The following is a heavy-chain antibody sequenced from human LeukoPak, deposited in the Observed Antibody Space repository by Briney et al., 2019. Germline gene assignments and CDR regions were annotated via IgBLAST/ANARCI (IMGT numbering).Heavy chain of an antibody. CDR2: IYYSGTT. D-gene: IGHD3-9*01. CDR3: ARGSFHWLLD. V-gene: IGHV4-34*01. CDR1: GGSFSGYY. Sequence: SETLSLTCAVYGGSFSGYYWSWIRRPPGKGLEWIANIYYSGTTNYNPSLESRVAISVDTSKNQFSLKLSSVTAADTAVYYCARGSFHWLLDWGQGTLVTVSS. J-gene: IGHJ4*02.